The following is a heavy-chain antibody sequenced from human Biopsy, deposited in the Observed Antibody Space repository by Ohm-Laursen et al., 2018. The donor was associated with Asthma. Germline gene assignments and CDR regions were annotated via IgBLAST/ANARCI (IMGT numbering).Heavy chain of an antibody. D-gene: IGHD1-26*01. CDR2: ISYDGSNK. CDR3: ARDAWELQKPFAYYFDY. V-gene: IGHV3-30-3*01. Sequence: SLRLSCSASGFTFSSYAMHWVRQAPGKGLEWVAVISYDGSNKYYADSVKGRFTISRDNSKNTLYLQMNSLRAEDTAVYYCARDAWELQKPFAYYFDYWGQGTLVTVSS. CDR1: GFTFSSYA. J-gene: IGHJ4*02.